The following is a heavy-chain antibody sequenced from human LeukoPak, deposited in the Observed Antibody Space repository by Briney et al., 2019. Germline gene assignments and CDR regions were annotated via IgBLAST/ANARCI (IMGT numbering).Heavy chain of an antibody. D-gene: IGHD4-17*01. V-gene: IGHV4-39*07. CDR3: ARGRTTVTKRIWFDP. CDR2: IYYSGST. Sequence: PSETLSLTCTVSGGSISSSSYYWGWIRQPPGKGLEWIGSIYYSGSTYYNPSLKSRVTISVDTSKNQFSLKLSSVTAADTAVYYCARGRTTVTKRIWFDPWGQGTLVTVSS. J-gene: IGHJ5*02. CDR1: GGSISSSSYY.